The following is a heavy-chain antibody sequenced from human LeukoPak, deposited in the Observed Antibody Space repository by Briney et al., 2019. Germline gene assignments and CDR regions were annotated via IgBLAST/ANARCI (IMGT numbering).Heavy chain of an antibody. CDR2: IYYSGSS. CDR1: GGSINNGGYY. J-gene: IGHJ3*02. Sequence: SQTLSLTCTVSGGSINNGGYYWSWIRQHPGKGLEWIGYIYYSGSSYYNPSLRSRVTISVDTSKNHFSLKLSSVTAADTAVYYCTRVRGGWSRDAFDIWGQGTMVTVSS. CDR3: TRVRGGWSRDAFDI. D-gene: IGHD6-19*01. V-gene: IGHV4-31*03.